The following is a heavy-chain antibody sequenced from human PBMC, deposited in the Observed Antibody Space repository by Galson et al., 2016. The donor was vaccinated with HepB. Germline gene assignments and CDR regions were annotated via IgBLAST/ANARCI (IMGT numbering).Heavy chain of an antibody. CDR2: VWYDGSDA. V-gene: IGHV3-33*01. CDR3: ARGGQLGWHDPSIPPDY. J-gene: IGHJ4*02. D-gene: IGHD1-1*01. CDR1: GFTLSTYG. Sequence: SLRLSCAASGFTLSTYGMQWVRQSADKGLEWVAVVWYDGSDAYYADSVKGRFTISRDNSKNTMYLQMNSLRVGDTAVYYCARGGQLGWHDPSIPPDYWGQGTLVSVFS.